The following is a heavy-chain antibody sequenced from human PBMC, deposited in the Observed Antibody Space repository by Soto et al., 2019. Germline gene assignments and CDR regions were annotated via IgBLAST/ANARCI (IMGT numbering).Heavy chain of an antibody. Sequence: ESGGGVVQPGRSLRLSCAASGFTFSSYGMHWVRQAPGKGLEWVAVISYDGSNKYYADSVKGGFTISRDNSKNTLYLQMNSLRAEDTAVYYCAKDYPSSGWYPGRSYYYYYMDVWGKGTTVTVSS. CDR2: ISYDGSNK. CDR3: AKDYPSSGWYPGRSYYYYYMDV. V-gene: IGHV3-30*18. J-gene: IGHJ6*03. D-gene: IGHD6-19*01. CDR1: GFTFSSYG.